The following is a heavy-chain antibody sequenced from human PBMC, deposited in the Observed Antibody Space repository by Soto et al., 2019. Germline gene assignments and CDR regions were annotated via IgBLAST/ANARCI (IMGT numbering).Heavy chain of an antibody. CDR3: ASDWFGELSLDYWYFDL. CDR1: GFTFSSYW. Sequence: GGSLRLSCAASGFTFSSYWMSWVRQAPGKGLEWVANIKQDGSEKYYVDSVKGRFTISRDNAKNSLYLQMNSLRAEDTAVYYCASDWFGELSLDYWYFDLWGRGTLVTVSS. CDR2: IKQDGSEK. V-gene: IGHV3-7*05. D-gene: IGHD3-10*01. J-gene: IGHJ2*01.